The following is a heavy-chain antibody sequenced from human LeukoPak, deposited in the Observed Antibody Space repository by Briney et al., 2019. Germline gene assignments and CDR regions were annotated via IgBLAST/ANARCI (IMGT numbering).Heavy chain of an antibody. CDR3: ARDLVITFGGVIPFGTFDY. Sequence: KPSETLSLTCTVSGGSISSYYWSWIRQPAGKGLEWIARIYTSGSTNYNPSLKGRVTISVDTSKNQFSLKLSSVTAADTAVYYCARDLVITFGGVIPFGTFDYWGQGTLVTVSS. V-gene: IGHV4-4*07. CDR2: IYTSGST. J-gene: IGHJ4*02. CDR1: GGSISSYY. D-gene: IGHD3-16*02.